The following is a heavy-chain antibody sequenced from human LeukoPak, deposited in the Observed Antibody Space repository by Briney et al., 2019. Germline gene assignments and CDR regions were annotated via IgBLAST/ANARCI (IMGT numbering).Heavy chain of an antibody. V-gene: IGHV3-9*01. D-gene: IGHD2-15*01. J-gene: IGHJ3*01. CDR2: ISLNSVKT. CDR3: VKDDGWYS. Sequence: MXWXRQAPGXGLEWVSGISLNSVKTGYADSVKGRFIISRDNAKNSLYLQMNSLRAEDTALYYCVKDDGWYSWGQGTMVTVSS.